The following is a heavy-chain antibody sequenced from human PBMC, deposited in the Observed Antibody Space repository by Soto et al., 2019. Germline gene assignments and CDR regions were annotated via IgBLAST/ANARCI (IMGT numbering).Heavy chain of an antibody. J-gene: IGHJ4*02. CDR1: GYAFTTYG. Sequence: QVHLVQSGAEVKKPGASVKVSCKGSGYAFTTYGITWVRQAPGQGLEWMGWISDHNGNTNYAQKLQGRVTVTRDTSTSRSYMALRNLRSDATAVYYFARGRYGDYWGEGALVTVSS. CDR3: ARGRYGDY. V-gene: IGHV1-18*01. CDR2: ISDHNGNT. D-gene: IGHD1-1*01.